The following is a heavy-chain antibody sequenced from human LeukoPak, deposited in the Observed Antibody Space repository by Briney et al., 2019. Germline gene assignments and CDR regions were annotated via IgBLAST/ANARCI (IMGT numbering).Heavy chain of an antibody. J-gene: IGHJ6*02. D-gene: IGHD3-10*01. CDR3: ARGSGTYYYYYYGMDV. CDR2: IKQDGSEK. Sequence: GGSLRLSCAASGFTFSSYSMSWVRQAPGKGLEWVANIKQDGSEKYYVDSVKGRFTISRDNAKNSLYLQMNSLRAEDTAVYYCARGSGTYYYYYYGMDVWGQGTTVTVSS. CDR1: GFTFSSYS. V-gene: IGHV3-7*01.